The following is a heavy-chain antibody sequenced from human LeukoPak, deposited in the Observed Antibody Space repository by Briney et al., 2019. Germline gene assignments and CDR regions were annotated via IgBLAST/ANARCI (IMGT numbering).Heavy chain of an antibody. CDR2: ISGYNGNT. J-gene: IGHJ3*02. CDR3: ARIRFLEWLSFAFDI. V-gene: IGHV1-18*01. D-gene: IGHD3-3*01. CDR1: GYTFTNYG. Sequence: ASVKVSCKASGYTFTNYGISWVRQAPGQGLEWMGWISGYNGNTHYAQKLQGRVTMTTDTSTSTAYMELRSLRSDDTAVYYCARIRFLEWLSFAFDIWGQGTMVTVSS.